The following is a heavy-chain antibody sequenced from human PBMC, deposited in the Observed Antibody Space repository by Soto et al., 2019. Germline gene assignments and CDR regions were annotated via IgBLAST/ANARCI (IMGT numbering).Heavy chain of an antibody. D-gene: IGHD3-10*01. CDR1: GYTFTSYG. V-gene: IGHV1-18*01. CDR3: ARGVLLWFGAQDPHWFDP. CDR2: ISAYNGNT. J-gene: IGHJ5*02. Sequence: QVQLVQSGAEVKKPGASVKVSCKASGYTFTSYGISWVRQAPGQGLEWMGWISAYNGNTNYAQKLKGRVTMTTDTSTSTAYIELRSLRSDDTAVYYCARGVLLWFGAQDPHWFDPWGQGTLVTVSS.